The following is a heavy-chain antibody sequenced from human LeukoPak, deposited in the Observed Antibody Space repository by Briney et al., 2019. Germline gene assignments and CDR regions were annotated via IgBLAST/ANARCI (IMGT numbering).Heavy chain of an antibody. CDR3: AKAPVTSCRGAFCYPFDY. J-gene: IGHJ4*02. D-gene: IGHD2-15*01. CDR2: MSSSDDGR. V-gene: IGHV3-23*01. Sequence: GGSLRLSCATSGFSFSSYAMSWVRQAPGKGLEWVSAMSSSDDGRYYAASVRGRFTISRDTSRSTLYLQMNSLRAEDAAVYYCAKAPVTSCRGAFCYPFDYWGQGPWSPSPQ. CDR1: GFSFSSYA.